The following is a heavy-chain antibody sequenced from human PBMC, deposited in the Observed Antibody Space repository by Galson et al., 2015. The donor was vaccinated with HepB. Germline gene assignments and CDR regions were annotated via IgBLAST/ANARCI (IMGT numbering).Heavy chain of an antibody. CDR2: FSGTDAGT. CDR3: AKRGSSSLFYDY. V-gene: IGHV3-23*01. D-gene: IGHD6-6*01. Sequence: RLSCAASGFTFSNYAMVWVRQAPGKGLEWVSGFSGTDAGTYYADSVKGRFTISRDNSKNTLYLQMSSLTAEDTAVYYCAKRGSSSLFYDYWGQGTLVTVSS. J-gene: IGHJ4*02. CDR1: GFTFSNYA.